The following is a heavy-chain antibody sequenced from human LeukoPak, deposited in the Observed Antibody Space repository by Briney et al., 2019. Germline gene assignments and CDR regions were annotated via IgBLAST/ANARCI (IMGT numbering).Heavy chain of an antibody. Sequence: PGGSLRLSCAASGFTFSSYGMSWVRQAPGKGLEWVSAISGSGGSTYYADSVKGRSTISRDNSKNTLYLQMNSLRAEDTAVYYCAKVAAAGMIRTNFDYWGQGTLVTVSS. J-gene: IGHJ4*02. V-gene: IGHV3-23*01. CDR2: ISGSGGST. CDR1: GFTFSSYG. CDR3: AKVAAAGMIRTNFDY. D-gene: IGHD6-13*01.